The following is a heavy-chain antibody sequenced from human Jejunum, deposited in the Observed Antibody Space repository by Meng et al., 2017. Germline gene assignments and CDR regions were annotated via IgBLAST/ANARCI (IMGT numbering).Heavy chain of an antibody. J-gene: IGHJ5*02. CDR1: GHSSSGPY. Sequence: QGSCPGLVNPSLTPSPHCTVSGHSSSGPYCNWIRQPPGKGLEWSGCVYYNGNTNYNPSLKSRATMSLDTSKNQFSLMLSSVTAEATAVYYCARRAVGARGWIDPWGQGTLVTVSS. CDR2: VYYNGNT. CDR3: ARRAVGARGWIDP. D-gene: IGHD4/OR15-4a*01. V-gene: IGHV4-59*11.